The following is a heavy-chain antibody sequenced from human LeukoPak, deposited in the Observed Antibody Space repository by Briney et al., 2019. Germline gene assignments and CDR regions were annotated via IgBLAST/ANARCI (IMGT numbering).Heavy chain of an antibody. CDR1: EFTVSRNY. V-gene: IGHV3-53*01. CDR2: IFSNGDT. J-gene: IGHJ4*02. Sequence: RGSLRLSCTASEFTVSRNYMLWVRQAPGKGLEWVSLIFSNGDTHYADSVKGRFTISRDNSKNTLYLQMNSLRAEDTAVYYCAEDSGDPPFDYWGQGTMVTVSS. D-gene: IGHD4-17*01. CDR3: AEDSGDPPFDY.